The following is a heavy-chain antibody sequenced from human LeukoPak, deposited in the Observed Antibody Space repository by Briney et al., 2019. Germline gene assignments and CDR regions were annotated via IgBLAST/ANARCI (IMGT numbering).Heavy chain of an antibody. CDR2: INQDGRES. CDR1: GFSFSSHW. CDR3: ARDPYSGNYGNYYYYYMDV. Sequence: GGSLRLSCAASGFSFSSHWMSWVRQAPGKGLEWVANINQDGRESQYVDSVKGRFTISRDNAKNSLYLQMNSLGPEDTAVYYCARDPYSGNYGNYYYYYMDVWGKGTTVTISS. J-gene: IGHJ6*03. D-gene: IGHD1-26*01. V-gene: IGHV3-7*01.